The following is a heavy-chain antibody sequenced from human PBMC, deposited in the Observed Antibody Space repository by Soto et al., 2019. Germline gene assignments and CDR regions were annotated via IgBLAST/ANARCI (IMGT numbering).Heavy chain of an antibody. D-gene: IGHD1-26*01. CDR1: GGSISSGGYS. Sequence: SETLSLTCAVSGGSISSGGYSWSWIRQPPGKGLEWIGYIYHSGSTYYNPSLKSRVTISVDRSKNQFSLKLSSVTAADTAVYYCTRDLDIGHRSYGQCNVWGQGKTVTVSS. CDR3: TRDLDIGHRSYGQCNV. CDR2: IYHSGST. V-gene: IGHV4-30-2*01. J-gene: IGHJ6*02.